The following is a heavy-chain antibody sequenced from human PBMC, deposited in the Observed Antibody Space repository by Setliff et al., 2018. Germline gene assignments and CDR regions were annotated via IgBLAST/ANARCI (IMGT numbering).Heavy chain of an antibody. CDR1: GYTFTGYY. Sequence: ASVKVSCKASGYTFTGYYMHWVRQAPGQGLEWMGWINPNSGGTNYAQTFQGRVTMTRDTSISTAYMELSRLRSDDTAVYYCARDRQGFGESRGDYWGQGTLVTVSS. V-gene: IGHV1-2*02. CDR3: ARDRQGFGESRGDY. D-gene: IGHD3-10*01. J-gene: IGHJ4*02. CDR2: INPNSGGT.